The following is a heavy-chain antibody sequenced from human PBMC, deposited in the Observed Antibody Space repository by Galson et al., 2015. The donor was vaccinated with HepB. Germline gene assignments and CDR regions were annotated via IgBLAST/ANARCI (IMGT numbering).Heavy chain of an antibody. D-gene: IGHD2-21*01. V-gene: IGHV3-53*01. CDR1: GFIVSSNY. CDR2: LYSGGRT. J-gene: IGHJ4*02. CDR3: AKIGCGGDCFDD. Sequence: SLRLSCAASGFIVSSNYMTWVRQAPGKGLEWVSVLYSGGRTDYGDSVKGRVTISRDNSKNTLYLQLNSLRVDDTAVYFCAKIGCGGDCFDDRGPGTLVTVSS.